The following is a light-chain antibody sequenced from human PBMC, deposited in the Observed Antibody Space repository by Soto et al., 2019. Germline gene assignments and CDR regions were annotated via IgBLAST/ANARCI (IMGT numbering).Light chain of an antibody. CDR1: QSISSY. V-gene: IGKV1-39*01. Sequence: DIQMTQSPSSLSASVGDRGTSTCRASQSISSYLNWYQQKPGKAPKLLIYAASSLQSGVPSRFSGSGSGTDFTLTISSLQPEDFATYYCQQSYSTPLTFGGGTKVDIK. CDR3: QQSYSTPLT. CDR2: AAS. J-gene: IGKJ4*01.